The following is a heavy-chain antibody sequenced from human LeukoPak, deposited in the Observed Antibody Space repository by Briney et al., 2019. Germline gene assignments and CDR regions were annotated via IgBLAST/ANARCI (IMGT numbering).Heavy chain of an antibody. V-gene: IGHV4-59*01. Sequence: PSETLSLTCTVSGGSIKNYYWTWIRQPPGKRREWIGYIYYSGSTSSNPSLKSRVTISVDTSKNQFSLRLKYVTAADTAVYYCARDVPRGTGYMDVWGKGTTVTVSS. D-gene: IGHD3-10*01. CDR1: GGSIKNYY. CDR3: ARDVPRGTGYMDV. CDR2: IYYSGST. J-gene: IGHJ6*03.